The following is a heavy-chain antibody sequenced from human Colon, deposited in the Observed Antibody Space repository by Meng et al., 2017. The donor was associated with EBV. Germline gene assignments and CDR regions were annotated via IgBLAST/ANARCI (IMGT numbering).Heavy chain of an antibody. CDR2: INHSGSS. D-gene: IGHD6-13*01. CDR3: ARGRIIEAAGTVWFAALSV. V-gene: IGHV4-34*01. CDR1: XGSFSGIY. J-gene: IGHJ4*02. Sequence: QVQLQQWGAGLLKPSXXXXLTXXVXXGSFSGIYWSWIRQPPGKGLEWIGEINHSGSSSYNPSLKSRVTISIDTSKNQVPLKLRSVTAADTAVYYCARGRIIEAAGTVWFAALSVWGQGTLVTVSS.